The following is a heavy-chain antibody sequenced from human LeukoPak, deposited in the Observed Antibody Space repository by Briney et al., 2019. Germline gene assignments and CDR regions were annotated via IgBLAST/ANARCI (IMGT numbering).Heavy chain of an antibody. D-gene: IGHD1-26*01. J-gene: IGHJ3*02. V-gene: IGHV4-4*07. CDR2: IYTSGST. CDR1: GGSLSRYY. CDR3: ARGAVGAKVGYAFDI. Sequence: PSETPSLTCTVSGGSLSRYYWGWIRQPAREGLEWVGRIYTSGSTNYNPSLKSRVTMSVDTSKNQFSLKLSSVTAADTAVYYCARGAVGAKVGYAFDIWGQGTMVTVSS.